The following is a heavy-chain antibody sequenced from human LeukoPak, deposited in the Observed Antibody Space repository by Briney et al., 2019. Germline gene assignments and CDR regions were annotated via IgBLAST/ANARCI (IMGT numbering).Heavy chain of an antibody. Sequence: ASVKVSCNASGYTFTGYYMHWVRQAPGQGLEWMGRINPNSGGTNYAQKFQGRVTMTRDTSISTAYMELSRLRSDDTAVYYCARDIGDGYTAVDYWGQGTLVTVSS. CDR2: INPNSGGT. V-gene: IGHV1-2*06. D-gene: IGHD5-24*01. CDR1: GYTFTGYY. J-gene: IGHJ4*02. CDR3: ARDIGDGYTAVDY.